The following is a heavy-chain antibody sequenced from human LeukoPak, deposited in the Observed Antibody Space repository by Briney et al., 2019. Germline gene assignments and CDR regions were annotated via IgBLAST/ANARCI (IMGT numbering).Heavy chain of an antibody. Sequence: PGGSLLLSCAASGFTFSRYWMTWVRQAPGKGLEWVANIKEDGSKKNYVDSVKGRFTITRDNAKNSLYLQMNSLRAEDTAVYYCATPLDYYDRSGYHQGGDWGQGTLVTVSS. V-gene: IGHV3-7*03. CDR2: IKEDGSKK. D-gene: IGHD3-22*01. CDR1: GFTFSRYW. J-gene: IGHJ4*02. CDR3: ATPLDYYDRSGYHQGGD.